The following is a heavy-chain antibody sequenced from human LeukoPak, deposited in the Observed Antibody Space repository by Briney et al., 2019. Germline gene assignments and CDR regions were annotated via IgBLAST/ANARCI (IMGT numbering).Heavy chain of an antibody. Sequence: ASVKVSCKASGYTFTSYDINWVRQATGQGLEWMGWMNPNSGNTGYAQKFQGRVTMTRNTSISTAYMELSSLRSEDTAVYYCARWIKSGANWRHSSRYPRALDIWGQGTMVTVSS. CDR1: GYTFTSYD. CDR2: MNPNSGNT. V-gene: IGHV1-8*01. J-gene: IGHJ3*02. D-gene: IGHD6-13*01. CDR3: ARWIKSGANWRHSSRYPRALDI.